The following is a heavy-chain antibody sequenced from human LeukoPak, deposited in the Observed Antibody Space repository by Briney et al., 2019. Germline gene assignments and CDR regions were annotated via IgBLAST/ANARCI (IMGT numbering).Heavy chain of an antibody. CDR1: GFTVSSNY. V-gene: IGHV3-66*01. Sequence: GGSLRLSCAASGFTVSSNYMSWVRQAPGKGLEWVSVIYSGGSTYYADSVKGRLTISRDNSKNTLYLQMNSLRAEDTAVYYCARTATFGMAEFDPWGQGTLVTVSS. CDR3: ARTATFGMAEFDP. J-gene: IGHJ5*02. CDR2: IYSGGST. D-gene: IGHD3-10*01.